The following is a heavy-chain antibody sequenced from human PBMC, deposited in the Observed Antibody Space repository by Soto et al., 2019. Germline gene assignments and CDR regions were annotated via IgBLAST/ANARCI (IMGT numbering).Heavy chain of an antibody. Sequence: ASVKVSCKASGGTFGRNAINWVRQAPGQGFEWMGGIIPMFDTANHAQKFRDRIMITADESTNTAYLELKDLRSEDTAIYYCARPQGSGWRFNALDFWGQGTMVTVSS. CDR2: IIPMFDTA. CDR1: GGTFGRNA. J-gene: IGHJ3*01. CDR3: ARPQGSGWRFNALDF. D-gene: IGHD6-19*01. V-gene: IGHV1-69*13.